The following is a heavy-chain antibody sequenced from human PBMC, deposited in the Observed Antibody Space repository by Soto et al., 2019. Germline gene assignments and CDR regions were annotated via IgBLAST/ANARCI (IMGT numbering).Heavy chain of an antibody. CDR2: LYYSGRT. V-gene: IGHV4-31*03. Sequence: QVQLQESGPGLVKPSQTLSLTCTVSGGSISRGGYYWSWIRQHPGKVLEWIGYLYYSGRTYHNPSLKSRITISVDTSKNQFSLKMSSVTAADTAVDYCARAGAVNWFDPWGQGTLVTVSS. CDR1: GGSISRGGYY. CDR3: ARAGAVNWFDP. J-gene: IGHJ5*02.